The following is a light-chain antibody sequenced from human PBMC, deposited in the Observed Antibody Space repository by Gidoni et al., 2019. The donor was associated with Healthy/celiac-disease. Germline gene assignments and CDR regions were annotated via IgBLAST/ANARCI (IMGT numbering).Light chain of an antibody. J-gene: IGKJ1*01. V-gene: IGKV2-28*01. CDR3: MQALQTPGT. CDR1: QSLLHSNGYNY. CDR2: LGS. Sequence: DIVMTPSPLSLPVTPGEPASISCRSSQSLLHSNGYNYLDWYLQKPGQSPQLLIYLGSNRASGVPDRFSGSGSGTDFTLKISRVEAEDVGVYYCMQALQTPGTFXQXTKVEIK.